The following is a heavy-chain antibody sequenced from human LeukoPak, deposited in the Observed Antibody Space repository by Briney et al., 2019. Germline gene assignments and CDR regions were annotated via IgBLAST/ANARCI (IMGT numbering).Heavy chain of an antibody. CDR1: GFTFSGSA. Sequence: GGSLRLSCAASGFTFSGSAMHWVRQASGKGLEWVGRIRSKANSYATAYAASVKGRFTISRDDSKNTAYLQMNSLKTEDTAVYYCTRHSLSYYYDSSGYYRIAEYFQHWGQGTLVTVSS. D-gene: IGHD3-22*01. V-gene: IGHV3-73*01. CDR3: TRHSLSYYYDSSGYYRIAEYFQH. CDR2: IRSKANSYAT. J-gene: IGHJ1*01.